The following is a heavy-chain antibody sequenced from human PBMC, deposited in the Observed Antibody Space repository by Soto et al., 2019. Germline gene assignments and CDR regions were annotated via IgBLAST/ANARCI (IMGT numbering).Heavy chain of an antibody. J-gene: IGHJ5*02. CDR1: GGSITSGNSYS. V-gene: IGHV4-30-2*01. CDR2: ISHTGST. CDR3: ARAVAPYFGTWFDP. Sequence: QLQLQESGSGLVKPSQTLSLTCAVSGGSITSGNSYSWSWIRQPPGKGLEWIGSISHTGSTSYNPSLKSRVTMSVDKSKNQFSLKLSSVTAADIGVYYCARAVAPYFGTWFDPWGQGTLVTVSS. D-gene: IGHD3-10*01.